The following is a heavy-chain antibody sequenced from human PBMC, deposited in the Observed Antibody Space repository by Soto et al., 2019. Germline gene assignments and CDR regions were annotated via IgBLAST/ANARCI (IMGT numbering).Heavy chain of an antibody. D-gene: IGHD1-26*01. CDR1: GFTFSYYG. Sequence: GGSLRLSCAASGFTFSYYGMHWVRQAPGKGLEWVAIIWYDESNKYYADSVTGRFTISRDNSNNMVYLQMNSLRAEDTAVYYCEKGGSNAAMDVWGQGTRVTVSS. V-gene: IGHV3-30*02. CDR3: EKGGSNAAMDV. J-gene: IGHJ6*02. CDR2: IWYDESNK.